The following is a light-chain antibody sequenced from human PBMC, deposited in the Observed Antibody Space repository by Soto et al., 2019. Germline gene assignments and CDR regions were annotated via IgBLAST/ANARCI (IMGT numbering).Light chain of an antibody. CDR3: MQALQTPYT. V-gene: IGKV2-28*01. J-gene: IGKJ2*01. CDR1: QSLLHSNGFKY. CDR2: LGS. Sequence: DIVMTQSPLFLPVTPGEPASISCRSSQSLLHSNGFKYLDWYLQRPGQSPQLLVYLGSNRASGVPDRFNGSGSGSDFTLKISRVEAEDVGVYYCMQALQTPYTFGQGTKLEIK.